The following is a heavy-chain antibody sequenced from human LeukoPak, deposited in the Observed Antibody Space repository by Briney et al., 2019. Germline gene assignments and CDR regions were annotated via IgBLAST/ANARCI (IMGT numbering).Heavy chain of an antibody. CDR1: GGSLSGYY. V-gene: IGHV4-34*01. CDR3: ARGRRVRVFDP. Sequence: SETLSLTCAVYGGSLSGYYWSWIRQPPGKGLEWIGEINHSGSTNYNPSLKSRVTISVDTSKNQFSLKLSSVTAADTAVYYCARGRRVRVFDPWGQGTLVTVSS. J-gene: IGHJ5*02. CDR2: INHSGST. D-gene: IGHD2-8*01.